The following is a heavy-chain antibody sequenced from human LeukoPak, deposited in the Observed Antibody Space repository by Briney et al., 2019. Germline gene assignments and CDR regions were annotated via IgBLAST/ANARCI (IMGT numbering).Heavy chain of an antibody. J-gene: IGHJ6*04. CDR2: IYYSGST. D-gene: IGHD6-13*01. CDR3: ARDLSIAAAEDYYYYGMDV. V-gene: IGHV4-59*01. Sequence: PSETLSLTCTVSGGSISSYYWSWIRQPPGKGLEWIGYIYYSGSTNYNPSLKSRVTISVDMSKNQFSLKLSSVTAADTAVYYCARDLSIAAAEDYYYYGMDVRGKGTTVTVSS. CDR1: GGSISSYY.